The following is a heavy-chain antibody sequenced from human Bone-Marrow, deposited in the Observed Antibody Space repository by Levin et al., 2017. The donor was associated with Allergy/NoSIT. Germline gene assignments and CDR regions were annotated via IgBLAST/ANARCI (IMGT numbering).Heavy chain of an antibody. Sequence: SQTLSLTCTVSGDSISDYYWSWIRQPPGKGLEWIGFIYSSGNTNYNPSLKSRVSISIDTSKNQFSLKLSSVTAADTAVYYCARDLGIVSAFDVWGPGTMVTVSS. CDR2: IYSSGNT. D-gene: IGHD5/OR15-5a*01. CDR1: GDSISDYY. CDR3: ARDLGIVSAFDV. J-gene: IGHJ3*01. V-gene: IGHV4-59*01.